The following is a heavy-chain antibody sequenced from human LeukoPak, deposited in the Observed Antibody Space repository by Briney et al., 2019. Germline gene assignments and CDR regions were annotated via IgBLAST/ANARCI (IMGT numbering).Heavy chain of an antibody. V-gene: IGHV4-59*08. CDR3: ARRLSGVDWYFDL. J-gene: IGHJ2*01. CDR1: VVSISSYY. Sequence: SETLSLTCTVSVVSISSYYWSWIRQPPGKGLEWIRYVYYTGSTNYNPSLRGRVTISLDTTKNQFSLRLTSVTAADTAVYYCARRLSGVDWYFDLWGRGTLVTVSS. CDR2: VYYTGST. D-gene: IGHD3-10*01.